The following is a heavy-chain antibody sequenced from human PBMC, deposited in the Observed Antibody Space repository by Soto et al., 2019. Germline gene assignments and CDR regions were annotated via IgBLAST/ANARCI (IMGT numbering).Heavy chain of an antibody. CDR3: ARDFGDSSGYYLSGGIDV. CDR1: GGTFSSYA. J-gene: IGHJ6*02. D-gene: IGHD3-22*01. V-gene: IGHV1-69*13. CDR2: IIPIFGTA. Sequence: SVKVSCKASGGTFSSYAIFWVRQSPGQGLEWMGGIIPIFGTANYAQKFQGRVTITADESTSTAYMELSSLRSEDTAVYYCARDFGDSSGYYLSGGIDVWGQGTTVTASS.